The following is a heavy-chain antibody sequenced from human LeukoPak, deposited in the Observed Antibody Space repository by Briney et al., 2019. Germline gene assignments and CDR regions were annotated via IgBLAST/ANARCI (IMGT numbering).Heavy chain of an antibody. J-gene: IGHJ5*02. V-gene: IGHV1-18*01. CDR2: ISAYNGNT. CDR1: DYTFTSYG. Sequence: ASVKVSCKASDYTFTSYGISWVRQAPGQGLEWMGWISAYNGNTNYAQKLQGRVTMTTDTSTSTAYMELRSLRSDDTAVYYCAREMESTTAFDPWGQGTLVTVSS. D-gene: IGHD4-11*01. CDR3: AREMESTTAFDP.